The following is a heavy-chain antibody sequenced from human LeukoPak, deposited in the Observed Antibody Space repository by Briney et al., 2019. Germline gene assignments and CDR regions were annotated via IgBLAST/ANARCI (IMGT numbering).Heavy chain of an antibody. CDR2: IYYSGNT. Sequence: WETLSLTCTVSGVSFSSSNSYWGWIRQPPGKRLERIGSIYYSGNTYYNASLKSQVSISIDTSKNQFSLRLTSVTAADTAVYYCARQTGSGLFILPGGQGTLVTVSS. CDR3: ARQTGSGLFILP. D-gene: IGHD3/OR15-3a*01. J-gene: IGHJ4*02. CDR1: GVSFSSSNSY. V-gene: IGHV4-39*01.